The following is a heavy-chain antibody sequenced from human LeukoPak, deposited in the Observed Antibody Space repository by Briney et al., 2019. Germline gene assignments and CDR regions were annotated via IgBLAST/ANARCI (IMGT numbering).Heavy chain of an antibody. CDR2: IKSKTDGGTT. CDR1: GFTFSNAW. J-gene: IGHJ3*02. CDR3: TTAPAAFDI. V-gene: IGHV3-15*01. Sequence: GGFLRLSCAASGFTFSNAWVSWVRQAPGKGLEWVGRIKSKTDGGTTDYAAPVKDRFTISRDDSKDTLFLQMNSLKIEDTAVYYCTTAPAAFDIWGQGTMVIVSS.